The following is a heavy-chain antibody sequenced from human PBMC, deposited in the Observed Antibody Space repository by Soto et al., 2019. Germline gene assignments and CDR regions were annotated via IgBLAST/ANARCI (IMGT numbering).Heavy chain of an antibody. V-gene: IGHV3-74*01. CDR2: INSDGSST. D-gene: IGHD2-15*01. Sequence: EMQLVESGGGLVQPGGSQRLSCAASGFTFSSYWMHWVRQAPGKGLVWVSRINSDGSSTSYADSVKGRFTISRDNAQNTVELQRNNLRAEYTAVYYWARDPGYCSGGSCYVAGYWGQGTLVTVSS. J-gene: IGHJ4*02. CDR1: GFTFSSYW. CDR3: ARDPGYCSGGSCYVAGY.